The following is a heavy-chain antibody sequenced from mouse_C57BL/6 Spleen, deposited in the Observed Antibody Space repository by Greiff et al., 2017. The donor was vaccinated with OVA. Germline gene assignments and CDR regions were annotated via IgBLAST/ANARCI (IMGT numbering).Heavy chain of an antibody. D-gene: IGHD1-1*01. V-gene: IGHV1-52*01. CDR2: IDPSDSET. CDR1: GYTFTSYW. Sequence: QVQLKQPGAELVRPGSSVKLSCKASGYTFTSYWMHWVKQRPIQGLEWIGNIDPSDSETHYNQKFKDKATLTVAKSSSTAYMQLSSLTSEDSAVYYCARKDYGSSLAMDYWGQGTSVTVSA. J-gene: IGHJ4*01. CDR3: ARKDYGSSLAMDY.